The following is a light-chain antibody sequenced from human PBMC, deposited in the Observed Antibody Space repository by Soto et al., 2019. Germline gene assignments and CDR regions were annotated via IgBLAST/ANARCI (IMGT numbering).Light chain of an antibody. Sequence: EIVLTQSPGTLSLSPGERAILSCRASQSVSSSCLAWYQQKPGQAPRLLISGASSRATGIPDRFSGSGSGTDFTLTISRLEPEDFAVYYCQQYGTSPTFGQGTKVEAK. V-gene: IGKV3-20*01. CDR1: QSVSSSC. CDR2: GAS. CDR3: QQYGTSPT. J-gene: IGKJ1*01.